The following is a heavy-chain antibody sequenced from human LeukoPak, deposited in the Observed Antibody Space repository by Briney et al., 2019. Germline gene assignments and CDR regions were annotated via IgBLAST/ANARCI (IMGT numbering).Heavy chain of an antibody. J-gene: IGHJ4*02. CDR3: ARGAPGSYCSGGSCPYFDY. CDR2: VNPNSGHT. Sequence: ASVKVSCKASGYTFTSYDINWERQATGQGLEWMGWVNPNSGHTGYAQKFQGRVTMTRNTSISTAYMELSSLRSEDTAVYYCARGAPGSYCSGGSCPYFDYWGQGTLASVSS. CDR1: GYTFTSYD. V-gene: IGHV1-8*01. D-gene: IGHD2-15*01.